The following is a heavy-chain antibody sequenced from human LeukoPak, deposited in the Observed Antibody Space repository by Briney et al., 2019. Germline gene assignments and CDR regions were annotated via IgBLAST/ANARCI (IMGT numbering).Heavy chain of an antibody. CDR3: ARGGTYDSSGHYYLAFDY. D-gene: IGHD3-22*01. J-gene: IGHJ4*02. CDR2: IIPIFGTA. Sequence: SVKVSCKASGGTFSSYAISWVRQAPGQGLEWMGGIIPIFGTANYAQKFQGRVTITTDESTSTAYMELSSLRSEDTAVYYCARGGTYDSSGHYYLAFDYWGQGTLVTVSS. CDR1: GGTFSSYA. V-gene: IGHV1-69*05.